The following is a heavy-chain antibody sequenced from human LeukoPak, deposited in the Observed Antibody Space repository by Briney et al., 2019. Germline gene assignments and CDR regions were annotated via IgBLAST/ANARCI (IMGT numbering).Heavy chain of an antibody. V-gene: IGHV1-18*01. D-gene: IGHD3-10*01. J-gene: IGHJ4*02. CDR2: ISAYNGNT. Sequence: ASLKVSSKASVDTFTVYGISWGRQAPGQGLEWMGWISAYNGNTNYVQKLQGRVTMTTDTSTSTAYMELRSLRSDDTAVYYCARINYYYGSGSYYIDYWGQGTLVTVSS. CDR1: VDTFTVYG. CDR3: ARINYYYGSGSYYIDY.